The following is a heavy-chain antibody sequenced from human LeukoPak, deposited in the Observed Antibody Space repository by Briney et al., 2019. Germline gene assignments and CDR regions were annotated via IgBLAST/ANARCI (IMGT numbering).Heavy chain of an antibody. V-gene: IGHV4-38-2*01. J-gene: IGHJ5*02. CDR2: IYHSGST. D-gene: IGHD2-15*01. CDR3: ARRGSKSGWFDP. CDR1: GYSINSGYY. Sequence: SETLSLTCAVSGYSINSGYYWGWIRQSPGKGLEWIGSIYHSGSTYYNPSLKSRVTISVDTSKNQFSLKLSSVTAADTAVYYCARRGSKSGWFDPWGQGTLVTVSS.